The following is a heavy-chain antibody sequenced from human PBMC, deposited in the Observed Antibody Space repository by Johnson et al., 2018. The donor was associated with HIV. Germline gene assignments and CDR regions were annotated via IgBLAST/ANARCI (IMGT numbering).Heavy chain of an antibody. D-gene: IGHD3/OR15-3a*01. CDR2: VNWNGGST. J-gene: IGHJ3*01. V-gene: IGHV3-20*04. Sequence: VQLVESGGGLVQPGGSLRLCCAASGFTFDDFGMSWVRQAPGKGLEWVSNVNWNGGSTGYADSVKGRFTISRDNSNNTLYLHMNSLRPDDTGVYYCAKDKFMFLDNPVDAFDVWGLGTMVTFSS. CDR3: AKDKFMFLDNPVDAFDV. CDR1: GFTFDDFG.